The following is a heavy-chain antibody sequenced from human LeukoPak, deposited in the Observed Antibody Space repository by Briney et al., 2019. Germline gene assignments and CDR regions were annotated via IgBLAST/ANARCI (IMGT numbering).Heavy chain of an antibody. V-gene: IGHV3-66*01. D-gene: IGHD1/OR15-1a*01. CDR2: IYSGGST. CDR3: ARASTDNWYNYFDL. Sequence: GGSLRLSCAASGSSVTTSYLSWVRQAPGKGLEWVSLIYSGGSTYYADPVKGRFSISRDKSKNTLYLQINSLRAADTAVYYCARASTDNWYNYFDLWGQGTLVTVSS. CDR1: GSSVTTSY. J-gene: IGHJ4*02.